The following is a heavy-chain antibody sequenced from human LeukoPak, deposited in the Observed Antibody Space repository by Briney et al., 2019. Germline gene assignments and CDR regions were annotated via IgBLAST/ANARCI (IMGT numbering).Heavy chain of an antibody. Sequence: SETLSLTCAVYGGSFSDYQWSWIRQPPGKGLEWIGEINHSGSTNYNPSLKSRVTISVDTSKNQFSLKLSSVTAADTAIYYCARHLYESRGQTSFDYWGQGTLVTVSS. CDR2: INHSGST. CDR1: GGSFSDYQ. J-gene: IGHJ4*02. CDR3: ARHLYESRGQTSFDY. V-gene: IGHV4-34*01. D-gene: IGHD3-22*01.